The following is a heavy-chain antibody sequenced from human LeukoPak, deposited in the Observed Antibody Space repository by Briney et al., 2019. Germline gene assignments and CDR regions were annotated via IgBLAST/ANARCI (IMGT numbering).Heavy chain of an antibody. V-gene: IGHV3-23*01. J-gene: IGHJ4*02. CDR3: AKESYVMSSGWGSYDSMRFFDY. D-gene: IGHD3-16*01. CDR1: GFTFSSYA. Sequence: PGGSLRLSCAASGFTFSSYAMSWVRQAPGKGLEWVSAISGSGGSTYYADSVKGRFTISRDNSKNTLYLQMNSLRAEDTAVYYCAKESYVMSSGWGSYDSMRFFDYWGQGTLVTVSS. CDR2: ISGSGGST.